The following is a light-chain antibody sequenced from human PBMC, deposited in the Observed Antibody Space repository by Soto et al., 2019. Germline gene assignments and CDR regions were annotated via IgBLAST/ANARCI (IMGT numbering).Light chain of an antibody. J-gene: IGKJ4*01. V-gene: IGKV1-5*01. CDR1: QSISSW. CDR3: QQYNSYSLT. CDR2: DAS. Sequence: DIQMTQSPSTLSSSVGDRVTITCRASQSISSWLAWYQQKPGKAPKLLIYDASSLESGVPSRFSGSGSGTEFTLTISSLQPDDFATYYCQQYNSYSLTFGGGTKVEIK.